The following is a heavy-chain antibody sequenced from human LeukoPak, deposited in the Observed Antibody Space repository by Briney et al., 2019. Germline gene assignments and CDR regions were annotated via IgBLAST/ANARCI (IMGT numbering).Heavy chain of an antibody. Sequence: SETLSLTCAVYGGSFSGYYWSWIRQPPGKGLEWIGEINHSGSTNYNPSLKSRVTISVDTSKNQFSLKLSSVTAADTAVYYCARYHYYDSSGYYHWGQGTLVTVSS. CDR2: INHSGST. J-gene: IGHJ5*02. CDR3: ARYHYYDSSGYYH. D-gene: IGHD3-22*01. CDR1: GGSFSGYY. V-gene: IGHV4-34*01.